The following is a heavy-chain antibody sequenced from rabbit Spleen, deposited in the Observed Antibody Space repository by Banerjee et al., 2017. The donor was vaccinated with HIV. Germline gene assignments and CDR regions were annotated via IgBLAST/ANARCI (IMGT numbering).Heavy chain of an antibody. D-gene: IGHD4-1*01. CDR2: IDTSDGDT. Sequence: LEESGGGLVKPGGTLTLTCTVSGFSFSSNWICWVRQAPGKGLEWIACIDTSDGDTDYANWPKGRFTISKTSSTTVTLQMTSLTVADTATYFCARDLAGVIGWNFNFWGPGTLVTVS. CDR3: ARDLAGVIGWNFNF. CDR1: GFSFSSNW. J-gene: IGHJ6*01. V-gene: IGHV1S45*01.